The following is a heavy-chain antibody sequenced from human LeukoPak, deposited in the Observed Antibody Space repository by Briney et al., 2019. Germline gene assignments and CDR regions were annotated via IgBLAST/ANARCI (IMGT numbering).Heavy chain of an antibody. Sequence: GGSLRLSCAASGFTLSDYYMSWIRQAPGKGLQWVSYISSSGSTIYYADSVKGRFTISRDNAKNSLYLQMNSLRAEDTAVYYCARDRSGSYYRDYWGQGTLVTVSS. CDR1: GFTLSDYY. V-gene: IGHV3-11*04. CDR2: ISSSGSTI. D-gene: IGHD1-26*01. CDR3: ARDRSGSYYRDY. J-gene: IGHJ4*02.